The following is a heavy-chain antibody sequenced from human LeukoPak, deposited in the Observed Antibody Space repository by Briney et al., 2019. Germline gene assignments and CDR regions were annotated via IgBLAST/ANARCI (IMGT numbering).Heavy chain of an antibody. J-gene: IGHJ3*02. CDR3: ARAGYSSSRSAFDI. D-gene: IGHD6-13*01. Sequence: GGSLRLSCAASGFTFIAYDMNWVGQDPGKGLEWVSHITSSGSTIYYADVVKGRFTISRENAKNSLYLQMKSLRAEDTAVYYYARAGYSSSRSAFDIWGQRTMVTVSS. CDR2: ITSSGSTI. V-gene: IGHV3-48*03. CDR1: GFTFIAYD.